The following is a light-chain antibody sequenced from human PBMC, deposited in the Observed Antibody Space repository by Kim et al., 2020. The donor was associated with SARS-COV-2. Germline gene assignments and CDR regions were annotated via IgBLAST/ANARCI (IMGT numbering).Light chain of an antibody. CDR3: AAWDDSLNAVV. CDR1: SPNIGSNT. V-gene: IGLV1-44*01. J-gene: IGLJ2*01. Sequence: QSVLTQPPSASGTPGQGVTISCSGDSPNIGSNTVEWYQQFPGTAPKLIIYSRNQRPSGVPDRFSGSKSGTSASLAINGLQSEDEADYYCAAWDDSLNAVVFGGGTQLTVL. CDR2: SRN.